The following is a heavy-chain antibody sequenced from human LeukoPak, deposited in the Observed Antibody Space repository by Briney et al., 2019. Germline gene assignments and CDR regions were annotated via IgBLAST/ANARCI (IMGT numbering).Heavy chain of an antibody. V-gene: IGHV3-64*01. CDR1: GFTFSSYA. J-gene: IGHJ6*03. CDR3: ARVGCSSTSCYISGEYYYYYYMDV. D-gene: IGHD2-2*02. CDR2: ISSNGGST. Sequence: GGSLRLSCAASGFTFSSYAMHWVRQAPGKGLEYVSAISSNGGSTYYANSVKGRFTISRDHSKNTLYLQMGSLRAEDMAVYYCARVGCSSTSCYISGEYYYYYYMDVWGKGTTVTVSS.